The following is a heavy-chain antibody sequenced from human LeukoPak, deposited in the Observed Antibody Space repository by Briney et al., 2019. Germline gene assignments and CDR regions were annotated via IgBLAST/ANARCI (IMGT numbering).Heavy chain of an antibody. D-gene: IGHD3-22*01. CDR2: ISSSGSTI. J-gene: IGHJ5*02. CDR3: ARDLSVMYDSSGYYYVANWFDP. V-gene: IGHV3-11*01. Sequence: GGSLRLSCAASGFTFSDYYMSWIRQAPGKGLEWVSYISSSGSTIYYADSVKGRFTISRDNAKNSLYLQMNSLRAEDTAVYYCARDLSVMYDSSGYYYVANWFDPWGQGTLVTVSS. CDR1: GFTFSDYY.